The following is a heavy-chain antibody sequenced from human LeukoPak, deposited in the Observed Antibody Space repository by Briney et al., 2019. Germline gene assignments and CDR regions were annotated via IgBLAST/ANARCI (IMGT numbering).Heavy chain of an antibody. J-gene: IGHJ6*03. D-gene: IGHD1-1*01. CDR3: ARDLFWNDEAYYYYYMDV. CDR2: INPNSGGT. V-gene: IGHV1-2*02. Sequence: ASVKVSCKASGYTFTGYYMHWVRQAPGQGLEWTGWINPNSGGTNYAQKFQGRVTMTRDTSISTAYMELSRLRSDDTAVYYCARDLFWNDEAYYYYYMDVWGKGTTVTVSS. CDR1: GYTFTGYY.